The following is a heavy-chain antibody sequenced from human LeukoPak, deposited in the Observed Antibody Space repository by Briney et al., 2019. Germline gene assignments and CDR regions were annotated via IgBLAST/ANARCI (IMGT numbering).Heavy chain of an antibody. CDR3: ARENTLVRGVINPLDY. D-gene: IGHD3-10*01. V-gene: IGHV6-1*01. CDR2: TLCRSKWSY. Sequence: SQTLSLTCAISGDSVSSNDAAWNWIRQSPSRGLEWLGRTLCRSKWSYDYAVSVRGRITINPDTSKNQFSLQLSSVTPEDTAVYYCARENTLVRGVINPLDYWGQGTLVTVSP. CDR1: GDSVSSNDAA. J-gene: IGHJ4*02.